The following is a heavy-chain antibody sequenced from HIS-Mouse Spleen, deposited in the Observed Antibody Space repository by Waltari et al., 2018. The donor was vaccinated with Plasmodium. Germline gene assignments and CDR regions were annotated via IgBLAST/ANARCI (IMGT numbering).Heavy chain of an antibody. D-gene: IGHD6-13*01. CDR1: GFTFRSYG. CDR3: AKDRRSSSWYVDY. CDR2: ISYDGSNK. V-gene: IGHV3-30*18. Sequence: QVQLVESGGGVVQPGRSLRLSCSASGFTFRSYGMQWVRQAPGKGLEWGAVISYDGSNKYYADSVKGRFTISRDNSKNTLYLQMNSLRAEDTAVYYCAKDRRSSSWYVDYWGQGTLVTVSS. J-gene: IGHJ4*02.